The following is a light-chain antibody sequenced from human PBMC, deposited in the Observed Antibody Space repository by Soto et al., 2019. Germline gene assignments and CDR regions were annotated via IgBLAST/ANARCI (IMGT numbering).Light chain of an antibody. Sequence: QSVLTQPPSASGTPGQRVTIPCFGSSSNIESNSLNWYQPLPGAAPKLLIYSDDKRPSGVPDRFSASKSGTSASLAISGLQSEDEADYYCEAWDDRLRGHVFGTGTKVTVL. CDR1: SSNIESNS. CDR3: EAWDDRLRGHV. J-gene: IGLJ1*01. CDR2: SDD. V-gene: IGLV1-44*01.